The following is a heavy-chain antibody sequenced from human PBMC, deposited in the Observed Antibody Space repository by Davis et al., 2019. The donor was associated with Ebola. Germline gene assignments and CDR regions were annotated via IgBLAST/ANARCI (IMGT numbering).Heavy chain of an antibody. CDR2: IDPSDSYT. CDR3: ASSITMIVVANLNDAFDI. Sequence: PGGSLRLSCKGSGYSFTSYWISWVRQMPGKGLEWMGRIDPSDSYTNYSPSFQGHVTISADKSISTAYLQWSSLKASDTAMYYCASSITMIVVANLNDAFDIWGQGTMVTVSS. CDR1: GYSFTSYW. V-gene: IGHV5-10-1*01. D-gene: IGHD3-22*01. J-gene: IGHJ3*02.